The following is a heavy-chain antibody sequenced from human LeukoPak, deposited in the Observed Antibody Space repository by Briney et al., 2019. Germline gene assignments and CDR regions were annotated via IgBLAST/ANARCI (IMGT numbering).Heavy chain of an antibody. Sequence: SETLSLTCTVSGGSISSGGYYWSWIRQHPGKGLEWIGYIYYSGSTNYSPSLKSRVTISVDTSKNQFSLKLSSVTAADTAVYYCARTPEFNPPFDPWGQGTLVTVSS. CDR2: IYYSGST. CDR3: ARTPEFNPPFDP. J-gene: IGHJ5*02. CDR1: GGSISSGGYY. V-gene: IGHV4-61*08. D-gene: IGHD2/OR15-2a*01.